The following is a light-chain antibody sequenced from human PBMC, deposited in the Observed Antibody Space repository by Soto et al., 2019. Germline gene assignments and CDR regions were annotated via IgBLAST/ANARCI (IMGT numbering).Light chain of an antibody. CDR1: SSDVGGYNY. V-gene: IGLV2-8*01. CDR3: SSYAGSLWV. J-gene: IGLJ3*02. CDR2: EVS. Sequence: QSALTQPPSASGSPGQSVTISCTGTSSDVGGYNYVSWYQQHPGKAPKLMIYEVSKRPSGVPDRFSGSKSGNTASLTVSWLQAEDEADYYCSSYAGSLWVFGGGTKVTVL.